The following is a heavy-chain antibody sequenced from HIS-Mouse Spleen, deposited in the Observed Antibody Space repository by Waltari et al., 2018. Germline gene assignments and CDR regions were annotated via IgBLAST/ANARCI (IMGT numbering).Heavy chain of an antibody. V-gene: IGHV3-23*01. CDR1: GFTFSSYA. D-gene: IGHD2-21*01. CDR3: AKSRGGDCYDY. CDR2: ISGSGGST. J-gene: IGHJ4*02. Sequence: EVQLLESGGGLVQPGGSLRLSCAASGFTFSSYAMSWVRQAPGKVVEWVSVISGSGGSTYYADSVKGRLTISRDNSKNTLYLQMNSLRAEDTAVYYCAKSRGGDCYDYWGQGTLVTVSS.